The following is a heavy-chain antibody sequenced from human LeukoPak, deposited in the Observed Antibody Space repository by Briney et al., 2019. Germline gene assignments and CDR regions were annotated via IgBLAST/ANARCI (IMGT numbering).Heavy chain of an antibody. CDR1: GFTFSSYG. J-gene: IGHJ6*02. D-gene: IGHD2-2*01. CDR3: ARVRAGYCTSTSCYTGIDV. V-gene: IGHV3-30*03. Sequence: PGGSLRLSCAASGFTFSSYGMHWVRQAPGKGLEWVALISYDGSNEYYADSVRGRFTISRDNSKSTLYMQMNSLRAEDTAVYYCARVRAGYCTSTSCYTGIDVWGQGTTVTVSS. CDR2: ISYDGSNE.